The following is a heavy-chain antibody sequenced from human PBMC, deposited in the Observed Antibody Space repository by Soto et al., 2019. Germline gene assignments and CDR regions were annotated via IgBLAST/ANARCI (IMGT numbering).Heavy chain of an antibody. CDR1: GGTFSSYA. V-gene: IGHV1-69*06. CDR2: IIPIFGTA. D-gene: IGHD2-21*02. CDR3: ARGSSRMVTANFDY. J-gene: IGHJ4*02. Sequence: ASVKVSCKASGGTFSSYAISWVRQAPGQGLEWTGGIIPIFGTANYAQKFQGRVTITADKSTSTAYMELSSLRSEDTAVYYCARGSSRMVTANFDYWGQGTLVTVSS.